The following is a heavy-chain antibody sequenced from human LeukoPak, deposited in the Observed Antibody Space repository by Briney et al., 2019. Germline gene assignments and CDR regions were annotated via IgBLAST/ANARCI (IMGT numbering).Heavy chain of an antibody. V-gene: IGHV1-2*04. J-gene: IGHJ5*02. D-gene: IGHD2-2*01. Sequence: ASVTVSCKASGYTFTGYYMHWVRQAPGQGLEWMGWINPNSGGTNYAQKFQGWVTMTRDTSISTAYMELSRLRSDDTAVYYCARARPYCSSTSCYARNWFDPWGQGTLVTVSS. CDR2: INPNSGGT. CDR3: ARARPYCSSTSCYARNWFDP. CDR1: GYTFTGYY.